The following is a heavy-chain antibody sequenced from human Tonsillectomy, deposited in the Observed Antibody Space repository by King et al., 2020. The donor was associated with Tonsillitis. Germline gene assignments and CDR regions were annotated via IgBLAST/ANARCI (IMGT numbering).Heavy chain of an antibody. Sequence: VQLVESGGGLIQPGGSLRLSCAASGFTFSNYAMSWVRQAPGKGLEWVSALSGNGRSTYNADSVKGRFTISRDNSKNTLYLQMNSLRAEDTAIYYCARAPEESPPTLPYNWFDPWGQGTLVNVSS. CDR2: LSGNGRST. CDR3: ARAPEESPPTLPYNWFDP. CDR1: GFTFSNYA. D-gene: IGHD3-16*01. J-gene: IGHJ5*02. V-gene: IGHV3-23*04.